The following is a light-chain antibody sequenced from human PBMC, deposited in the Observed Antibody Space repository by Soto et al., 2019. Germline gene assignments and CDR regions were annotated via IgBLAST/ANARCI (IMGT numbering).Light chain of an antibody. CDR3: MQALQTPNN. CDR2: LGS. Sequence: DIVMTQSPLSLPVTTGEPASISCRSSQSLLHSNGYNYLDWYLQKPGQSPQLLIYLGSNRASGVPDRFSGSGSGTDFTLKISRVEAEDVGVYYCMQALQTPNNFGQGTKLEIK. CDR1: QSLLHSNGYNY. V-gene: IGKV2-28*01. J-gene: IGKJ2*01.